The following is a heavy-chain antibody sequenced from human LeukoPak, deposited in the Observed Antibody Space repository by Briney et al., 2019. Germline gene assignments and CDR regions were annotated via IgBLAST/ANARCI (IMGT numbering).Heavy chain of an antibody. CDR2: ISYDGSNK. CDR1: GFTFSSYG. CDR3: AKGTYCSGGSCYSGAWWFDP. Sequence: GGSLRLSCAASGFTFSSYGMHWVRQAPGKGLEWVAVISYDGSNKYYADSVMGRFTISRENSKNTLYLQMNSLRAEDTAVYYCAKGTYCSGGSCYSGAWWFDPWGQGTLVTVSS. D-gene: IGHD2-15*01. J-gene: IGHJ5*02. V-gene: IGHV3-30*18.